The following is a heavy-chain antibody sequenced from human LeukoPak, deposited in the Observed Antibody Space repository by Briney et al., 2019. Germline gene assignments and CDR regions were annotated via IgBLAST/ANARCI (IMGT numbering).Heavy chain of an antibody. J-gene: IGHJ4*02. CDR2: ISSSGATI. V-gene: IGHV3-48*03. Sequence: GGSLRLSCEASGFSFSGYEMNWVRQAPGQGLEWVSYISSSGATIYYADSVRGRITVSRDNAKNSLYLQMDSLRAEDTAIYYCAREGSSWYGIDYWGQGTLVTVSP. CDR1: GFSFSGYE. CDR3: AREGSSWYGIDY. D-gene: IGHD6-13*01.